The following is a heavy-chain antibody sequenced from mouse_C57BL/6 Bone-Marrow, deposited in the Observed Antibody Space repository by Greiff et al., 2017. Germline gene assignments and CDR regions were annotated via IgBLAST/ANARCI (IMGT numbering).Heavy chain of an antibody. CDR2: ISDGGSYT. CDR1: GFTFSSYA. J-gene: IGHJ3*01. CDR3: AREMGWLLRRFAY. V-gene: IGHV5-4*01. D-gene: IGHD2-3*01. Sequence: EVQLVESGGGLVKPGGSLKLSCAASGFTFSSYAMSWVRQTPEKRLEWVATISDGGSYTYYPDNVKGRFTISRDNAKNNLYLQMSHLKSEDTAMYYCAREMGWLLRRFAYWGQGTLVTVSA.